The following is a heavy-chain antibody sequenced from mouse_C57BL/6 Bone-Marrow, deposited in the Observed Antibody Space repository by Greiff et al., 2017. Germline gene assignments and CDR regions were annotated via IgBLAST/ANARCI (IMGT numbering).Heavy chain of an antibody. J-gene: IGHJ3*01. Sequence: EVKLVESGGGLVKPGGSLKLSCAASGFTFSSYAMSWVRQTPEKRLEWVATISDGGSYTYYPDNVKGRFTISRDNAKNNLYLQMSHLKSEDTAVDYCARGPYYSNYWFAYWGQGTLVTVSA. CDR3: ARGPYYSNYWFAY. CDR1: GFTFSSYA. CDR2: ISDGGSYT. V-gene: IGHV5-4*03. D-gene: IGHD2-5*01.